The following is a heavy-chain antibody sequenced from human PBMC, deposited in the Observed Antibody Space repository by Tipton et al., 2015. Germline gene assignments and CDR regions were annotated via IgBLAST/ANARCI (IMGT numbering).Heavy chain of an antibody. CDR2: IDESGST. CDR1: GGPISSYY. D-gene: IGHD6-13*01. V-gene: IGHV4-59*01. Sequence: TLSLTCTVSGGPISSYYWSWIRQPPGKGLEWIAEIDESGSTNYNPSLKSRVTMSVDTSKNQFSLNLSSVTAADTAVYYCARDRRELVVGYSYGMDVWGQGTTVTVSS. CDR3: ARDRRELVVGYSYGMDV. J-gene: IGHJ6*02.